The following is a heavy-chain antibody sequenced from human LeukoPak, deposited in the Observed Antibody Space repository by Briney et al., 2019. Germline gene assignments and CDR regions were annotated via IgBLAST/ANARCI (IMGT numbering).Heavy chain of an antibody. D-gene: IGHD3-10*01. CDR3: AKDRAFQAAGVTDY. V-gene: IGHV3-30*18. CDR2: ISNDGTIK. J-gene: IGHJ4*02. Sequence: PGGSLRLSCAASGFSFSSHGMHWVRQAPGKGLEWVAVISNDGTIKLYGDSVKGRFTISGDDSKNTLYLQMNSLKTEDTAVYYCAKDRAFQAAGVTDYWGQGTLVTVSS. CDR1: GFSFSSHG.